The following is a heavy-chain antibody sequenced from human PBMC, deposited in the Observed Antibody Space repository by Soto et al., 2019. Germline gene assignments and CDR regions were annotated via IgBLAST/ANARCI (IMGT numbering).Heavy chain of an antibody. CDR2: IIPIFGTA. Sequence: SVKVCCKASGGTLGSYARSWVRQDPRQGLEWMGGIIPIFGTANYAQKFQGRVTITADESTSTAYMELSSLRSEDTAVYYCARYYYDSSGYYYYYGMDVWGQGTTVTVSS. CDR3: ARYYYDSSGYYYYYGMDV. CDR1: GGTLGSYA. D-gene: IGHD3-22*01. V-gene: IGHV1-69*13. J-gene: IGHJ6*02.